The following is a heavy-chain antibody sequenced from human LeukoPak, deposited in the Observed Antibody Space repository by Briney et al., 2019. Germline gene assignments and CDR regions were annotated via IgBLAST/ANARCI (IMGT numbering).Heavy chain of an antibody. V-gene: IGHV1-69*05. J-gene: IGHJ6*02. D-gene: IGHD5-18*01. Sequence: GASVKVSCKASGGTFSSYAISWVRQAPGQGLEWMGGIIPIFGTANYAQKLQGRVTMTTDTSTSTAYMELRSLRSDDTAVYYCARVQVDTAMATHYYYGMDVWGQGTTVTVSS. CDR2: IIPIFGTA. CDR1: GGTFSSYA. CDR3: ARVQVDTAMATHYYYGMDV.